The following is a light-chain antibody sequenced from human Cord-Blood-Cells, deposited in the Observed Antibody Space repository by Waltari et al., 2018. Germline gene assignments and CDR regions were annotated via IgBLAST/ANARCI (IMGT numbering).Light chain of an antibody. J-gene: IGLJ2*01. CDR3: SSYTSSSTLV. CDR2: DVS. Sequence: QSALTQPASVSGSPGQSITIPCTGTSSDVGGYNYVSWYQQHPGKAPKLMIYDVSNRPSGVPNRFPGSKSGNTASPTISGLQAEDEADYYRSSYTSSSTLVFGGGTKLTVL. V-gene: IGLV2-14*01. CDR1: SSDVGGYNY.